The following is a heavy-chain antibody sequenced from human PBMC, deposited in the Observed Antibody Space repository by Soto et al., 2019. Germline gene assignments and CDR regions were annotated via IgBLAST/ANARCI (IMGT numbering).Heavy chain of an antibody. D-gene: IGHD3-9*01. CDR1: GYTLTSYY. V-gene: IGHV1-46*01. CDR2: INPSGGST. J-gene: IGHJ6*02. CDR3: ARDGNDILTGYYGLYYYYGMDV. Sequence: ASVKVSCKASGYTLTSYYMHWVRQAPGQGLEWMGIINPSGGSTSYAQKLQGRVTMTRDTSTSTVYMELSSLRSEDTAVYYCARDGNDILTGYYGLYYYYGMDVWGQGTTVTVSS.